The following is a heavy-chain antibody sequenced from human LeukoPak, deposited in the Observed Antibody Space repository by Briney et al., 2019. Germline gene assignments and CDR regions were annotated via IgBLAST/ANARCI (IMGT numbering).Heavy chain of an antibody. Sequence: PSETLSLTCTVSGGSISSYYWSWIRQPPGKGPEWIGYIYYSGSTNYNPSLKSRVTISVDTSKNQFSLKLSSVTAADTAVYYCARSAREIAFDIWGQGTMVTVSS. CDR2: IYYSGST. CDR1: GGSISSYY. V-gene: IGHV4-59*01. D-gene: IGHD1-26*01. J-gene: IGHJ3*02. CDR3: ARSAREIAFDI.